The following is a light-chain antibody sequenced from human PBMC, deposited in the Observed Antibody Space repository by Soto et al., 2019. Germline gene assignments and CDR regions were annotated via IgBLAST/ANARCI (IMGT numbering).Light chain of an antibody. J-gene: IGLJ2*01. CDR3: CSYAGSYTFEV. CDR1: SSDVGGYNY. Sequence: QSALTQPRSVSGSPGQSVTISCTGTSSDVGGYNYVSWYQQHPGKAPKLMIYDVSMRPSGVPDRFSGSKSGNTASLTISGLQAEDEADYYCCSYAGSYTFEVFGGGTQLTVL. CDR2: DVS. V-gene: IGLV2-11*01.